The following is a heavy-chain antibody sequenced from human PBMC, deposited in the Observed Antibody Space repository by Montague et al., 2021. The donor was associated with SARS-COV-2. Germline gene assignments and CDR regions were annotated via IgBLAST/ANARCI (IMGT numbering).Heavy chain of an antibody. J-gene: IGHJ4*02. D-gene: IGHD3-22*01. CDR2: ISWNSGSI. Sequence: SRRLSCAASGFTFGDYAMHWVRHAPGKGLEWVSGISWNSGSIGYADSVKGRFTISRDNAKNSLYLQMNSLRAEDTALYYCAKDMEDIYDSSGYFDYWGQGTLVTVSS. V-gene: IGHV3-9*01. CDR1: GFTFGDYA. CDR3: AKDMEDIYDSSGYFDY.